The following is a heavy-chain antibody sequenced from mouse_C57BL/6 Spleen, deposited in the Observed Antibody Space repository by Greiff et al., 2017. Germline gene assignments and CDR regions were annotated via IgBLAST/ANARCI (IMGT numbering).Heavy chain of an antibody. CDR1: GYTFTSYW. V-gene: IGHV1-53*01. D-gene: IGHD1-1*01. CDR3: AGCPYYYGTSFAY. CDR2: INPSNGGT. Sequence: QVQLQQPGTELVKPGASVMLSCKASGYTFTSYWMHWVKQRPGQGLEWIGNINPSNGGTNYNEKFKSKATLTVDKSSSTAYMQLSSLASEDSAVYFCAGCPYYYGTSFAYWGQGTLVTVSA. J-gene: IGHJ3*01.